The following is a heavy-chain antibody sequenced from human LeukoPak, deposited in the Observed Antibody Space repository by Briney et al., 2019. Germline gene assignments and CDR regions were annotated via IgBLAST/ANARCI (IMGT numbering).Heavy chain of an antibody. Sequence: GGSLRLSCAVSGFTVSIYYMTRVRQAPGKGLEWVSFIYRDGSANYADSVKGRFTISRDNSRNTVFLQMNSLRAEDTAVYYCARGPGWNYFDHWGQGTLVTVSS. D-gene: IGHD2-15*01. CDR1: GFTVSIYY. CDR2: IYRDGSA. CDR3: ARGPGWNYFDH. V-gene: IGHV3-66*01. J-gene: IGHJ4*02.